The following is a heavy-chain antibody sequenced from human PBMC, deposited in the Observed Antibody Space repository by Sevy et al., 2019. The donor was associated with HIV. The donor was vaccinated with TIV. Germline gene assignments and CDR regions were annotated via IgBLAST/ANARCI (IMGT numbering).Heavy chain of an antibody. Sequence: GGSLRLSCAASGFTVSSNYMSWVRQTPGKGLEWVSVIYSGGSTYYADSVKGRFTISRDNSKNTLYLQMNSLRAEDTAVYYCARAHDYGDGGISYWGQGTLVTVSS. CDR2: IYSGGST. J-gene: IGHJ4*02. CDR1: GFTVSSNY. D-gene: IGHD4-17*01. CDR3: ARAHDYGDGGISY. V-gene: IGHV3-53*01.